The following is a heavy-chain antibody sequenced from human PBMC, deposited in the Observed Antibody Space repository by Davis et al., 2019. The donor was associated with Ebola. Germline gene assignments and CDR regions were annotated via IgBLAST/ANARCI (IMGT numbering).Heavy chain of an antibody. CDR3: TTDVVPAATRGVYYYYYYMDV. Sequence: GGSLRLSCVGSGFTLNNAWMSWVRQAPGKGLEWVGRIKSKTDGGTTDYAAPVKGRFTVSRDDSKNTLYLQMNSLKTEDTAVYYCTTDVVPAATRGVYYYYYYMDVWGKGTTVTVSS. J-gene: IGHJ6*03. V-gene: IGHV3-15*01. CDR2: IKSKTDGGTT. D-gene: IGHD2-2*01. CDR1: GFTLNNAW.